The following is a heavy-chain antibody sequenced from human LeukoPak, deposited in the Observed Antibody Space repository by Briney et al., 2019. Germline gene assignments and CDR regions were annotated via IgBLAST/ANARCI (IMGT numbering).Heavy chain of an antibody. CDR2: IYYSGST. Sequence: SETLSLTCTVSGGSISSYYWSWIRQPPGKGLEWIGYIYYSGSTNYNPSLKSRVTISVDTSKNQFSLKLSSVTAADTAVYYCARNAGGYSSSWYPLALDYWGQGTLVTV. D-gene: IGHD6-13*01. V-gene: IGHV4-59*01. J-gene: IGHJ4*02. CDR1: GGSISSYY. CDR3: ARNAGGYSSSWYPLALDY.